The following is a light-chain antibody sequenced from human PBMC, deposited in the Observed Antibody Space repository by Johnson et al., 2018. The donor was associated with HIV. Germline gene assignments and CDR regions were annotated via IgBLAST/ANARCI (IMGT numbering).Light chain of an antibody. CDR2: ENN. CDR3: GTWDGSLSAGAV. Sequence: QSVLTQPPSVSAAPGQKVTISCSGSSSNIGNNYVSWYQQLPGTAPKLLIYENNKRPSGIPDRFSGSKSGTSATLGITGLRTGDAADYYCGTWDGSLSAGAVFGTGTKVTVL. V-gene: IGLV1-51*02. CDR1: SSNIGNNY. J-gene: IGLJ1*01.